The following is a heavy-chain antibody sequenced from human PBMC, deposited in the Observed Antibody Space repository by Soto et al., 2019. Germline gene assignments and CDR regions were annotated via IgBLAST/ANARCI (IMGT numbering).Heavy chain of an antibody. CDR3: AKDAVSGDGFWLAEY. D-gene: IGHD2-21*02. V-gene: IGHV3-23*01. J-gene: IGHJ4*01. CDR1: GFTFSKYA. Sequence: EVQLLEAGGGLVQPGGSLRLSCAASGFTFSKYAMIWVRQAPGKGLESVSGIYGSGAGISYADSVKGRFTISRDNSKNTLFQQMDDLRVDDTAVYWCAKDAVSGDGFWLAEYWGNGTLVTVSP. CDR2: IYGSGAGI.